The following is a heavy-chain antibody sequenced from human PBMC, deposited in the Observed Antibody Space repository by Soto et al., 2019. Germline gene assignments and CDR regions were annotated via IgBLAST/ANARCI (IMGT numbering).Heavy chain of an antibody. D-gene: IGHD6-13*01. CDR1: GFNFRNYA. CDR3: AKDLGDSSPLGMDV. CDR2: ISGSSSFI. V-gene: IGHV3-23*01. J-gene: IGHJ6*02. Sequence: LRLSCAASGFNFRNYAMSWVRQAPGKGLEWASGISGSSSFIYYGDSVKGRFTISRDNSKNTLHLQMNNLRVEDTAVYYCAKDLGDSSPLGMDVWGQGTTVTVSS.